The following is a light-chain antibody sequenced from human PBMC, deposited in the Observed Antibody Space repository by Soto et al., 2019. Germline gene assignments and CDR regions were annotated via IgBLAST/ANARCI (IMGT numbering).Light chain of an antibody. J-gene: IGKJ4*01. V-gene: IGKV1-27*01. Sequence: DIQMTQSPSSLSASLGDRVTITCRASQGIGVYLAWFQQKPGNVPRLLIYAASTLQSGVPSRFSGSGSGTVFTLTISSLQPEDVATYYCQKYNSAPLTFGGGTKVDIK. CDR3: QKYNSAPLT. CDR2: AAS. CDR1: QGIGVY.